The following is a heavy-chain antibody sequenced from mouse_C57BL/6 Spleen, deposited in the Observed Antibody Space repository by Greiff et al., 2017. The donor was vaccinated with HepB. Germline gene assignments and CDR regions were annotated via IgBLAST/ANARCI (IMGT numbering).Heavy chain of an antibody. D-gene: IGHD1-1*01. CDR1: GYTFTDYN. Sequence: VQLQQSGPELVKPGASVKMSCKASGYTFTDYNMHWVKQSHGKSLEWIGYINPNNGGTSYNQKFKGKATLTVNKSSSTAYMELRSLTSEDSAVYYCARPYYGSSYGFAYWGQGTLVTVSA. V-gene: IGHV1-22*01. CDR3: ARPYYGSSYGFAY. J-gene: IGHJ3*01. CDR2: INPNNGGT.